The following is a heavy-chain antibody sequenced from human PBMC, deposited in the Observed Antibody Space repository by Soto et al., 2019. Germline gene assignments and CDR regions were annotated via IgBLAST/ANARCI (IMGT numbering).Heavy chain of an antibody. CDR1: GYSFTSYW. V-gene: IGHV5-51*01. D-gene: IGHD2-2*01. J-gene: IGHJ6*02. CDR2: IYPGDSDT. CDR3: ARFSRPIFCSSTSCHKPYYYYYGMDV. Sequence: PGESLKISCKGSGYSFTSYWIGWVRQMPGKGLEWMGIIYPGDSDTRYSPSFQGQVTISADKSISTAYLQWSSLKASDTAMYYRARFSRPIFCSSTSCHKPYYYYYGMDVWGQGTTVTVSS.